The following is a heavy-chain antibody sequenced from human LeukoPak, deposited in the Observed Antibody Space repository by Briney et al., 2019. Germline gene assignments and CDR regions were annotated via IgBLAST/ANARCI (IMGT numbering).Heavy chain of an antibody. CDR1: GFTFSDYY. Sequence: GGSLRLSCAASGFTFSDYYMSWIRQAPGKGLEWVSYISSSGSTIYYADSVKGRFTISRDNAKNSLYLQMNSLRAEDTAVYYCARDGIAARLYYYYYMDVWGKGTTVTASS. J-gene: IGHJ6*03. CDR2: ISSSGSTI. CDR3: ARDGIAARLYYYYYMDV. D-gene: IGHD6-6*01. V-gene: IGHV3-11*04.